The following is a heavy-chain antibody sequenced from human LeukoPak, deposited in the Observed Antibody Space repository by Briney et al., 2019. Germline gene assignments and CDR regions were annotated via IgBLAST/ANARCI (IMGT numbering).Heavy chain of an antibody. CDR2: IRFDGSNK. D-gene: IGHD3-3*01. V-gene: IGHV3-30*02. J-gene: IGHJ4*02. CDR3: ARESDLRSGYLYYLDF. Sequence: GGSLRLSCAASGFTFSNYWMHWVRQAPGKGLEWVAFIRFDGSNKYFADSVKGRFTISRDNSQNTVYLQMNSLRTEDTAVYYCARESDLRSGYLYYLDFWGQGTLVTVSS. CDR1: GFTFSNYW.